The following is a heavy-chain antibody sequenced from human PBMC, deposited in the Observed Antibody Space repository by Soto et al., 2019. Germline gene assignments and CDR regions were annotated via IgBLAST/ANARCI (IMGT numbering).Heavy chain of an antibody. J-gene: IGHJ4*02. D-gene: IGHD2-15*01. V-gene: IGHV4-31*03. CDR1: GGSISSGGYY. CDR3: ARTPRN. Sequence: QVQLQESGPGLVKPSQTLSLTCTVSGGSISSGGYYWSWIRQYPGKGLEWIGYIYYSGSTYYNPSLKSSVTIAVDTAKNQVSLKPGYVTVADTAVYYCARTPRNWGQGTLVTVSS. CDR2: IYYSGST.